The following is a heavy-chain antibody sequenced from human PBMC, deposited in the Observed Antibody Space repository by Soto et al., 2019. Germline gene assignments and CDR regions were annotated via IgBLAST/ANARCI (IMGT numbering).Heavy chain of an antibody. Sequence: QVQLVESGGGVVQPGRSLRLSCAASGFTFSSYGMHWVRQAPGKGLEWVAVIWYDGSNKYYADSVKGRFTISRDNSKNTLYLQMNSQRAEDTAVYYCARDWAGRYYDSTGLLYWGQGTLVTVSS. CDR3: ARDWAGRYYDSTGLLY. CDR2: IWYDGSNK. CDR1: GFTFSSYG. D-gene: IGHD3-22*01. J-gene: IGHJ4*02. V-gene: IGHV3-33*01.